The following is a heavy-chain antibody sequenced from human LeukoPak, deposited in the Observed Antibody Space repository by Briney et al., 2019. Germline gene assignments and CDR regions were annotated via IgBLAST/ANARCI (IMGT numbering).Heavy chain of an antibody. CDR2: FDPEDGET. Sequence: ASVKVSCKVSGYTLTELSMHWVRQAPGKGLEWMGGFDPEDGETIYAQKFQGRVTMTRDMSTSTVYMELSSLRSEDTAVYYCAREGGSYRLLDYWGQGTLVTVSS. V-gene: IGHV1-24*01. CDR1: GYTLTELS. D-gene: IGHD1-26*01. J-gene: IGHJ4*02. CDR3: AREGGSYRLLDY.